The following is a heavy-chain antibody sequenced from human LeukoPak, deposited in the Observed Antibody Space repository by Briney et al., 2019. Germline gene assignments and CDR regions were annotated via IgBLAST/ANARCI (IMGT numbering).Heavy chain of an antibody. CDR1: GAYIAIYY. CDR2: IHTTEHT. D-gene: IGHD4-17*01. J-gene: IGHJ6*03. V-gene: IGHV4-4*07. CDR3: AREGDYGDYSKSFYYMDV. Sequence: PSQTLSLTWPLSGAYIAIYYWSCIRQPAGKGLEWIGRIHTTEHTDYNPSLKSRVTMSVDMSTSQVSLTLTSVTDADTAVYYCAREGDYGDYSKSFYYMDVWGKGTRVTVSS.